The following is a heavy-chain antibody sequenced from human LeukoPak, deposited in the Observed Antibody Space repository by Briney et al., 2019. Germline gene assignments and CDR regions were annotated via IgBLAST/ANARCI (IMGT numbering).Heavy chain of an antibody. Sequence: SQTLSLTSAISGDRVSTSGVAWNWVRQSPSRCIEWLGRTYYTSKWNTDYAVSVRSRIVVKPDTSKNQFSLQLNSVTSEDTAVYYCARGRASAFDVWGQGTMVTVSS. V-gene: IGHV6-1*01. CDR1: GDRVSTSGVA. CDR2: TYYTSKWNT. CDR3: ARGRASAFDV. J-gene: IGHJ3*01. D-gene: IGHD6-25*01.